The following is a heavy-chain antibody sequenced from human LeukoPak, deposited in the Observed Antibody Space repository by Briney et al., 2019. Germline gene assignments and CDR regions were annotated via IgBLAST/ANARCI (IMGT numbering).Heavy chain of an antibody. CDR3: AREWLLATDRHNWFDP. CDR2: IIPIFGTA. V-gene: IGHV1-69*05. Sequence: SVTVSCKASGGTFSSYAISWVRQAPGQGLEWMGGIIPIFGTANYAQKFQGRVTITTDESTSTAYMELSSLRSEDTAVYYCAREWLLATDRHNWFDPWGQGTLVTVSS. D-gene: IGHD3-22*01. CDR1: GGTFSSYA. J-gene: IGHJ5*02.